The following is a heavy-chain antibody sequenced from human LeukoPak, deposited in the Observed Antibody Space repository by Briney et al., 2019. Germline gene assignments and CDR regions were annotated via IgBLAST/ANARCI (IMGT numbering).Heavy chain of an antibody. CDR2: IGGSGIRV. V-gene: IGHV3-23*01. D-gene: IGHD5-18*01. CDR3: AKEISRVDTAMVFDY. CDR1: GFTFSTYG. Sequence: GGSLRLSCAASGFTFSTYGINWVRQAPGKGLEWVSGIGGSGIRVYYADSVKGRFTISRDNSKNTVYLRLSSLRAEDTAVYYCAKEISRVDTAMVFDYWGQGTLVTVSS. J-gene: IGHJ4*02.